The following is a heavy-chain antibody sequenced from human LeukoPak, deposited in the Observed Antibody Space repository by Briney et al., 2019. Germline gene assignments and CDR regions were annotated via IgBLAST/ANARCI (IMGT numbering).Heavy chain of an antibody. V-gene: IGHV1-69*04. CDR3: ARGGAVVAAYDY. CDR1: GGTFSSYA. J-gene: IGHJ4*02. D-gene: IGHD2-15*01. CDR2: IIPILGIA. Sequence: ASVKVSCKASGGTFSSYAISWVRQAPGQGLEWMGRIIPILGIANYAQKFQGRVTITADKSTSTAYMEPSSLRSEDTAVYYCARGGAVVAAYDYWGQGTLVTVSS.